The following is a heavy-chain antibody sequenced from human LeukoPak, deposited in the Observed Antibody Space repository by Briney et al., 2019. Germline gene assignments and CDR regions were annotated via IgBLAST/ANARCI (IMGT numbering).Heavy chain of an antibody. J-gene: IGHJ4*02. V-gene: IGHV3-23*01. CDR3: ATKDYDILTGYPFDY. CDR2: ISNNGGYT. Sequence: GGSLRLSCAASGFTFSSSAMSWVRQAPGKGLEWVSAISNNGGYTYYADSVKGRFTISRDNSKNTLYLQMNSLRAEDTAVYYCATKDYDILTGYPFDYWGQGTLVTVSS. D-gene: IGHD3-9*01. CDR1: GFTFSSSA.